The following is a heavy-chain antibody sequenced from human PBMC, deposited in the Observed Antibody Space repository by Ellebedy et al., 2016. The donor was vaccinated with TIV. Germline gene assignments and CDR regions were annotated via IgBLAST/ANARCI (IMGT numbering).Heavy chain of an antibody. D-gene: IGHD3-10*01. CDR2: IYFSGRT. CDR1: GDSLTNQY. V-gene: IGHV4-59*08. CDR3: ARQGSSGSWTYYGMDV. Sequence: MPSETLSLTCTVSGDSLTNQYWSWIRQPPGKGLEWIGYIYFSGRTNYNPSLKSRVTMSVDTSKDQFSLKVSSVTAADTAVYYCARQGSSGSWTYYGMDVWGQGTTVTVSS. J-gene: IGHJ6*02.